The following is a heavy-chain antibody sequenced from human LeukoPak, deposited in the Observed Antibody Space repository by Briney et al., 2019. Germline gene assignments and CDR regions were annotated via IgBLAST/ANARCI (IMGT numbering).Heavy chain of an antibody. CDR2: IFPGGSDT. V-gene: IGHV5-51*01. D-gene: IGHD4-17*01. J-gene: IGHJ4*02. CDR1: GYSFTNYW. CDR3: ARQPPTVTTCRHCFDN. Sequence: GESLKISCRGSGYSFTNYWIGWVRQMPGKGLEWMGFIFPGGSDTRYSPSFQGQVTISADRSINTAYLQWSSLKASDTALYYCARQPPTVTTCRHCFDNWGQGTLVTVSS.